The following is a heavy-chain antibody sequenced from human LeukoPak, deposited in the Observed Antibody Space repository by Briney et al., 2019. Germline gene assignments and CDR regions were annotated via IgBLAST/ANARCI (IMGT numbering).Heavy chain of an antibody. V-gene: IGHV3-23*01. D-gene: IGHD1-1*01. CDR3: AKGHSAHGTGFDY. CDR2: ISGSGDTT. CDR1: GLTFSRFA. Sequence: GGSLRLSCAASGLTFSRFAMSWVRQAPGKGLEWVSTISGSGDTTYYADSVEGRFTISRDNLGNTLYVQMNSLRVEDTAVYYCAKGHSAHGTGFDYWGQGTLVIVSS. J-gene: IGHJ4*02.